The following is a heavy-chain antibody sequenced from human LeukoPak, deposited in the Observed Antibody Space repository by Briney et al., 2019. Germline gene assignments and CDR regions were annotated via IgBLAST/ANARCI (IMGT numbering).Heavy chain of an antibody. V-gene: IGHV3-23*01. J-gene: IGHJ4*02. D-gene: IGHD2-21*02. Sequence: GGSLRLSCAASGFTFSSYAMSWIRQAPGKGLEWVSVISGSGVDTYYADSVKGRFTISRDNANNSLYLQMNSLRAEDTAVYFCARGQEVTAIPAAYWGQGTLVTVSS. CDR1: GFTFSSYA. CDR3: ARGQEVTAIPAAY. CDR2: ISGSGVDT.